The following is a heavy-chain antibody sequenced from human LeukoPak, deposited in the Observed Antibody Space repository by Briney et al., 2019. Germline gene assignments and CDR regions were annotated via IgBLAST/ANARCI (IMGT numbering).Heavy chain of an antibody. D-gene: IGHD3-16*01. J-gene: IGHJ4*02. CDR3: AGGGGTFDY. CDR2: IYNIGRT. Sequence: SETLSLTCTVSGASVSSGTFYWGWIRQPPGKGLEWIGNIYNIGRTYYNPSLKSRVTMSVDTSKNQFSLQLSSVTPADTAVYYCAGGGGTFDYWGQGTLVTVSS. CDR1: GASVSSGTFY. V-gene: IGHV4-39*07.